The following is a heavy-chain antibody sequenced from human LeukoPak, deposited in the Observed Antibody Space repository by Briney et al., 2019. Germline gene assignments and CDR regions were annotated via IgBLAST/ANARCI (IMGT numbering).Heavy chain of an antibody. CDR3: ARDRVSDSGSYYEELFDY. D-gene: IGHD1-26*01. Sequence: GASVKVSCKASGGTFSSYAISWVRQAPGQGLEWMGGIIPIFGTANYAQKFQGRVTITADESTSTAYMELSSLRSEDTAGYYCARDRVSDSGSYYEELFDYWGQGTLVTVSS. V-gene: IGHV1-69*13. CDR2: IIPIFGTA. CDR1: GGTFSSYA. J-gene: IGHJ4*02.